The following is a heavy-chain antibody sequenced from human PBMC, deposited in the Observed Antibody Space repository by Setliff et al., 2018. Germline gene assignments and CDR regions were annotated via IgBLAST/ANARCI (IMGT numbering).Heavy chain of an antibody. CDR3: AYDSSGYYPGY. D-gene: IGHD3-22*01. V-gene: IGHV1-18*01. CDR2: ISAYSDDT. Sequence: ASVKVSCKASGYTFTSYGFSWVRQAPGQGLEWMGWISAYSDDTKYAEKFQGRVTMTMDTSTGTAYMELRSLRSDDTAVYICAYDSSGYYPGYWGQGTLVTVSS. CDR1: GYTFTSYG. J-gene: IGHJ4*02.